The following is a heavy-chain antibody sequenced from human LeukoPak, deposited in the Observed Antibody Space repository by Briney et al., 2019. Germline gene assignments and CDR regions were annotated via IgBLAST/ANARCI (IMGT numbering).Heavy chain of an antibody. Sequence: SETLSLTCTVSGGSISSGSYYWSWIRQPAGKGLEWIGRIFTSGSTNYNPSLKSRVTISVDTSKNQFSLKLSSVTAADTAVYYCARRGIVGAPTDYWGQGTLVTVSS. CDR1: GGSISSGSYY. CDR2: IFTSGST. D-gene: IGHD1-26*01. V-gene: IGHV4-61*02. CDR3: ARRGIVGAPTDY. J-gene: IGHJ4*02.